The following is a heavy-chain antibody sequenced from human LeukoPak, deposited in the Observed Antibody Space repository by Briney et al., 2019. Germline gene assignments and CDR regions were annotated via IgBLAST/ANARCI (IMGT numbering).Heavy chain of an antibody. V-gene: IGHV1-69*13. D-gene: IGHD5-12*01. CDR3: ARVPRARAGYAYYFDY. Sequence: ASVKVSCKASGGTFSSYAICWVRQAPGQGLEWMGGIIPIFGTANYAQKFQGRVTITADESTSTAYMELSSLRSEDTAVYYCARVPRARAGYAYYFDYWGQGTLVTVSS. CDR1: GGTFSSYA. CDR2: IIPIFGTA. J-gene: IGHJ4*02.